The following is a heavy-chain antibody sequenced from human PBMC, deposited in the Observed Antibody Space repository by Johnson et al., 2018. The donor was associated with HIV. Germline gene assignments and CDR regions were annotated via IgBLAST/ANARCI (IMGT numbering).Heavy chain of an antibody. CDR2: ISYDGSTK. D-gene: IGHD1-26*01. J-gene: IGHJ3*02. V-gene: IGHV3-30-3*01. CDR1: GFTFSSYA. Sequence: QVQLVESGGGVVRPGGSLRLSCAASGFTFSSYAMHWVRQTPGKGLEWVAVISYDGSTKYYADSVKGRLTIPRDNSKNTLYLQMKNRRAEDTAVYYCANLLWGNSGSYDPPRGFAIWGQGTMVTVSS. CDR3: ANLLWGNSGSYDPPRGFAI.